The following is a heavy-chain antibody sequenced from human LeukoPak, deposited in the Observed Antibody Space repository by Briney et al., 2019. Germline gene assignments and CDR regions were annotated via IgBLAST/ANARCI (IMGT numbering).Heavy chain of an antibody. D-gene: IGHD3-22*01. Sequence: GGPLRLSCAASGFTVSSNYMSWVRQAPGKGLEWVSAISNDGGGTNYADFVEGRFTISRDNSKNTLFLQMNSLRAEDTALYYCAKGSSGYFVDLWGQGTLVTVSS. CDR3: AKGSSGYFVDL. CDR1: GFTVSSNY. CDR2: ISNDGGGT. V-gene: IGHV3-23*01. J-gene: IGHJ5*02.